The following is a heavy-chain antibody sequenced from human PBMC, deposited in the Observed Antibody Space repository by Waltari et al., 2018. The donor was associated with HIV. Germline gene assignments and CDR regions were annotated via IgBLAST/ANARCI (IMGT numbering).Heavy chain of an antibody. J-gene: IGHJ4*02. CDR1: GGTFSTYP. V-gene: IGHV1-69*01. CDR2: ILPIFGVS. D-gene: IGHD3-10*01. CDR3: ARDLGAGSLRGTL. Sequence: QVQLVQSGAEVKKPGSSVKVSCEASGGTFSTYPISWVRQAPGQGLEWMGGILPIFGVSNYEQKFQGRVTITADESTSTAYMELSSLRSEDTAVYYCARDLGAGSLRGTLWGQGTLVIVSS.